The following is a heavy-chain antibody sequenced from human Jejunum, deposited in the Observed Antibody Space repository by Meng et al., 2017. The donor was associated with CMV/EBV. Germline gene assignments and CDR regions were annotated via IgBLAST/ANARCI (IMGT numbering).Heavy chain of an antibody. CDR1: LTPTQGG. V-gene: IGHV2-5*02. CDR2: IYWDNDK. Sequence: LTPTQGGVGWIRQPPGKAPGGVALIYWDNDKRYNPTLQGRLSNTKDTSKNQVVLTMTNVDVADTATYFCAPRRHYSGSWSWGDFDYWGQGILVTVSS. CDR3: APRRHYSGSWSWGDFDY. J-gene: IGHJ4*02. D-gene: IGHD5-12*01.